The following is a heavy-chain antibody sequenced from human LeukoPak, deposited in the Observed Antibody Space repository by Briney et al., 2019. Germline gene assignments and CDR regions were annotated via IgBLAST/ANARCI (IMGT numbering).Heavy chain of an antibody. J-gene: IGHJ4*02. D-gene: IGHD1-26*01. CDR3: AKDLGRYRNNYFDC. CDR1: GFTFSSYA. V-gene: IGHV3-23*01. Sequence: GGSLRLSCAASGFTFSSYAMSWVRQAPGKGLEWVSAISGSGGSTYYADSVKGRFTISRDDSKSTLYLQMDSLRAEDTAVYYCAKDLGRYRNNYFDCWGQGTLITVSS. CDR2: ISGSGGST.